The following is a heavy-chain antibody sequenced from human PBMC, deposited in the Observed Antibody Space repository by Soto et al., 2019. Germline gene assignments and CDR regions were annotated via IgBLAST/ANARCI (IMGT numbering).Heavy chain of an antibody. Sequence: GGSLRLSCAASGFTFSSYWMSWVRQAPGKGLEWVANIKQDGSEKYYVDSVKGRFTISRDNAKNSLYLQMNSLRAEDTAVYYCARPGPERWLQPDAFDIWGQGTMVTV. V-gene: IGHV3-7*05. CDR1: GFTFSSYW. CDR3: ARPGPERWLQPDAFDI. J-gene: IGHJ3*02. D-gene: IGHD5-12*01. CDR2: IKQDGSEK.